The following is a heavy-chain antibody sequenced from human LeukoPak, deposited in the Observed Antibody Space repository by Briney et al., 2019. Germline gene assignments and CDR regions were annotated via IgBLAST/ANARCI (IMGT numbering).Heavy chain of an antibody. Sequence: PSETLYLTCTVSGGSLSSYYWSWIRQPAGKGLEWIGRVYTSGSTNYNPSLKSRVTMSIDTSKNQFSLKLSSVTAADTAVYYCARDSSSWYLAFDIWGQGTMVTVSS. CDR1: GGSLSSYY. CDR2: VYTSGST. V-gene: IGHV4-4*07. CDR3: ARDSSSWYLAFDI. J-gene: IGHJ3*02. D-gene: IGHD6-13*01.